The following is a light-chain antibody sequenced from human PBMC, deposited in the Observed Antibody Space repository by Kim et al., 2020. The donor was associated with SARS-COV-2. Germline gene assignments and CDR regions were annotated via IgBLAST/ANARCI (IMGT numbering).Light chain of an antibody. Sequence: VSQGERAPLSCRASQSVSSNLAWYQQKPGQAPRLLIYGASTRATGIPARFSGSGSGTEFTLTISSLQSEDFAVYYCQQYNNWPLTFGQGTKVDIK. CDR3: QQYNNWPLT. CDR1: QSVSSN. CDR2: GAS. V-gene: IGKV3-15*01. J-gene: IGKJ1*01.